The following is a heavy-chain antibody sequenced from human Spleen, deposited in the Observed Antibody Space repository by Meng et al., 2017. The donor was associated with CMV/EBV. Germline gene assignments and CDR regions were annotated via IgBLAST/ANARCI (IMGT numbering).Heavy chain of an antibody. CDR1: FSVNSYG. Sequence: FSVNSYGMHWVRQAPGGGLEWVAFIRYDGSEKNYKDSVKGRFTISRDNSKNTLYLQMNSLRPEDTAVYYCAKDALIRAFVYDTSGVSWGQGTLVTVSS. CDR3: AKDALIRAFVYDTSGVS. CDR2: IRYDGSEK. V-gene: IGHV3-30*02. D-gene: IGHD3-22*01. J-gene: IGHJ4*02.